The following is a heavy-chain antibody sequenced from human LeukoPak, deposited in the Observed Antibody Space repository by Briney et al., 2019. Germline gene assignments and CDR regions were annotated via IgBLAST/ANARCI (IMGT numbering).Heavy chain of an antibody. D-gene: IGHD6-13*01. V-gene: IGHV4-4*07. Sequence: SETLSLTCAVSGGSISSFYWSWIRQPAGKPLEWIGHIYISETTNYNPSLESRVTMSVDTSKNELSLKLTSVTAADTAVYYCARILLAAAGNYYYYYMDVWGKGTTVTVSS. CDR1: GGSISSFY. CDR2: IYISETT. J-gene: IGHJ6*03. CDR3: ARILLAAAGNYYYYYMDV.